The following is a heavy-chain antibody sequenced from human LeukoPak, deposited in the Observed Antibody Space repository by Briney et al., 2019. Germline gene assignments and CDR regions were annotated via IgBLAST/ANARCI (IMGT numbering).Heavy chain of an antibody. V-gene: IGHV4-39*01. CDR2: IYYSGST. CDR3: ARHDEMTTVTTGYDY. Sequence: PSETLSLTCTVSGGSISSSSYYWGWIRQPPGKGLEWIGSIYYSGSTYYNPSLKSRVTISVDTSKNQFSLKLSSVTAADTAMYYCARHDEMTTVTTGYDYWGQGTLVTVSS. D-gene: IGHD4-17*01. J-gene: IGHJ4*02. CDR1: GGSISSSSYY.